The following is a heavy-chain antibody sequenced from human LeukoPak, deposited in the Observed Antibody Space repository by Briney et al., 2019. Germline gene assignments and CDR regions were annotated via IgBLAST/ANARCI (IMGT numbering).Heavy chain of an antibody. CDR1: GFTFSSYG. Sequence: PGGSLRLSCAASGFTFSSYGMHWVRQAPGKGLEWVAVISYDGSNKYYADSVKGRFTISRDNSKNTLYLQMNSLRAEDTAVYYCATDGSSGYFEYWGQGTLVTVSS. CDR2: ISYDGSNK. J-gene: IGHJ4*02. CDR3: ATDGSSGYFEY. V-gene: IGHV3-30*03. D-gene: IGHD3-22*01.